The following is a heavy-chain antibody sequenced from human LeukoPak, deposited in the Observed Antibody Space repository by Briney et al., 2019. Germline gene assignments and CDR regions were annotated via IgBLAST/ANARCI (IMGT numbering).Heavy chain of an antibody. CDR2: IYYSGST. J-gene: IGHJ6*03. CDR3: ARSTGYSSGWYATYYYYYYMDV. D-gene: IGHD6-19*01. V-gene: IGHV4-59*01. CDR1: GGSISSYY. Sequence: SETLSLTCTVSGGSISSYYWSWIRQPPGKGLEWIGYIYYSGSTNYNPSLKSRVTISVDTSKNQFSLKLSSVTAADTAVYYCARSTGYSSGWYATYYYYYYMDVWGKGTTVTVSS.